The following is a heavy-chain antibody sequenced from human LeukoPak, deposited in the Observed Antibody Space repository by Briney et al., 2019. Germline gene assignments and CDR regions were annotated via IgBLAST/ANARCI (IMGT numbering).Heavy chain of an antibody. CDR1: GFTVSSNY. V-gene: IGHV3-66*01. J-gene: IGHJ4*02. Sequence: GGSLRLSCAASGFTVSSNYMSWVRQAPGKGLEWVSVIYSGGSTYYTDSVKGRFTISRDNSKNTLYLQMNSLRAEDTAVYYCARAEPHTMWFGSTPFDYWGQGTLVTVSS. CDR3: ARAEPHTMWFGSTPFDY. D-gene: IGHD3-10*01. CDR2: IYSGGST.